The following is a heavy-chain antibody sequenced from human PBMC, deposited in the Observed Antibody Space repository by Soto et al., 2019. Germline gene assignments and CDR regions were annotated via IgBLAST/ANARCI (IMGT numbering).Heavy chain of an antibody. CDR2: IYSSGDRK. Sequence: EEQLLESGGGLVQPGGSLRLSCAASGLTFRSYAIGWFRQAPGKGLEWVSSIYSSGDRKYFADSVKGRFTISRDNSKNTLYLQMNSLGAEDTAVYYCAKGPISPYGMDVWGQGTTVTVSS. CDR1: GLTFRSYA. D-gene: IGHD3-3*01. J-gene: IGHJ6*02. CDR3: AKGPISPYGMDV. V-gene: IGHV3-23*01.